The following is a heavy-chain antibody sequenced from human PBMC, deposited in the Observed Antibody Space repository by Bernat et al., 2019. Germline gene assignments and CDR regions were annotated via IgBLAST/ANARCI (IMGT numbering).Heavy chain of an antibody. CDR1: GFTFSNYW. CDR2: INIDGSRT. V-gene: IGHV3-74*01. D-gene: IGHD4-4*01. J-gene: IGHJ4*02. CDR3: ARDLNTVTTADLNY. Sequence: EVQLVESGGGLVQPGGSLRLSCAVSGFTFSNYWMHWVRQDPGKGLVWVSRINIDGSRTDYADAVKGRFTISRDNAKKTLYLQMDSLRAEDTAIYYCARDLNTVTTADLNYWGQGTLVTVSS.